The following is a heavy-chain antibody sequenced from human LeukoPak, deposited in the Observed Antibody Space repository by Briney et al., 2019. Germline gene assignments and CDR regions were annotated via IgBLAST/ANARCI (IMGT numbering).Heavy chain of an antibody. CDR2: ISYDGSNE. Sequence: PGGSLRLSCAASGFTFSSYAMHWVRQAPGKGLEWVAVISYDGSNEYYAGSVKGRFTISRDDSKNTLYLQMNSLRPEDTAVYYCASEPYYMDVWGKGTTVTVSS. CDR1: GFTFSSYA. J-gene: IGHJ6*03. CDR3: ASEPYYMDV. V-gene: IGHV3-30*04.